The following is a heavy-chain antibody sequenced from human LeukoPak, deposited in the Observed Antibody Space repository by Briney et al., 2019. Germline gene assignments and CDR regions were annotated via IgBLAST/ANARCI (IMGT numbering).Heavy chain of an antibody. J-gene: IGHJ4*02. Sequence: PRGALRVSCVASVFTFSDYAMSSVRQAPGEGLWCVSLISDRGGNTYYTDSVKGRFTTSSDNSKNSLYLQMNSLRAEDTALYYCAKGLYSTSSGQFDYWGQETLVTVSS. CDR3: AKGLYSTSSGQFDY. CDR2: ISDRGGNT. V-gene: IGHV3-23*01. D-gene: IGHD6-6*01. CDR1: VFTFSDYA.